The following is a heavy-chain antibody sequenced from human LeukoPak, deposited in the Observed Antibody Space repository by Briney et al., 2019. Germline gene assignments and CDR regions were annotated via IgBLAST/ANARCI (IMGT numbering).Heavy chain of an antibody. CDR3: ARQEDIVVVVAATGPNWFDP. Sequence: SETLSLTCAVSGYSISSGYYWDWIRQPPGKGLEWIGSIYHSGSTYYNPSLKSRVTISVDTSKNQFSLKLSSVTAADTAVYYCARQEDIVVVVAATGPNWFDPWGQGTLVTVSS. CDR2: IYHSGST. V-gene: IGHV4-38-2*01. J-gene: IGHJ5*02. D-gene: IGHD2-15*01. CDR1: GYSISSGYY.